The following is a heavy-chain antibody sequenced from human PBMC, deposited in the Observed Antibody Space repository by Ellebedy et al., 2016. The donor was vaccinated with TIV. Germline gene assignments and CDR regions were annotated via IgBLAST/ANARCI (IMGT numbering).Heavy chain of an antibody. D-gene: IGHD5-12*01. J-gene: IGHJ4*01. Sequence: LRLSCAASGFTFSSYGMTWVRQPPGKGLEWLGYFDYSGSTYYSPSLNSRVVISVDTSKNQFSLNLRSVTAADTAVYFCARDRGYGFDSWGQGTLVAVSS. CDR2: FDYSGST. V-gene: IGHV4-30-4*08. CDR1: GFTFSSYG. CDR3: ARDRGYGFDS.